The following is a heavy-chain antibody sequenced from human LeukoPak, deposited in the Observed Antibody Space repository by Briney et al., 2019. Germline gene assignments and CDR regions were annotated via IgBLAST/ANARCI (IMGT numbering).Heavy chain of an antibody. D-gene: IGHD2-2*01. V-gene: IGHV4-39*07. CDR3: ARGDCSSTSCYLYYYYYMDV. CDR1: GASISGTNYY. CDR2: IFYTGST. J-gene: IGHJ6*03. Sequence: SETLSLTCTVSGASISGTNYYWTWIRQPPGKGLEWIASIFYTGSTYYSPSLKSRVTISVDTSKNQFSLKLSSVTAADTAVYYCARGDCSSTSCYLYYYYYMDVWGKGTTVTVSS.